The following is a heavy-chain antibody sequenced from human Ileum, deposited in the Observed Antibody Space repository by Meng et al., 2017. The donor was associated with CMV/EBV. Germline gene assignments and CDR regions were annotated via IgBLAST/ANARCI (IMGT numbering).Heavy chain of an antibody. J-gene: IGHJ4*02. CDR1: FTFSSYD. D-gene: IGHD3-22*01. CDR2: IRYDGSNK. CDR3: AKDYYYDSSGYVAFDY. Sequence: FTFSSYDMPWVRQAPGKGLEWVAFIRYDGSNKYYADSVKGRFTISRDNSKNTLYLQMNSLRPDDTAVYYCAKDYYYDSSGYVAFDYWGQGTLVTVSS. V-gene: IGHV3-30*02.